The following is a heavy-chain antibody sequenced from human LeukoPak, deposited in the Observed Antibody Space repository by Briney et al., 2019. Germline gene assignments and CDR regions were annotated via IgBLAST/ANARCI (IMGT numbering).Heavy chain of an antibody. CDR2: ISGSGGST. CDR1: GFTFSNYA. D-gene: IGHD2-2*01. Sequence: GGSLRLSCAGSGFTFSNYAMSWVRQAPGKGLEWVSAISGSGGSTYYADSVKGRFTISRDNSKNTLYLQMNSLRAEDTAVYYCAKKESRYCSSTSCLIGMDVWGQGTTVTVSS. CDR3: AKKESRYCSSTSCLIGMDV. J-gene: IGHJ6*02. V-gene: IGHV3-23*01.